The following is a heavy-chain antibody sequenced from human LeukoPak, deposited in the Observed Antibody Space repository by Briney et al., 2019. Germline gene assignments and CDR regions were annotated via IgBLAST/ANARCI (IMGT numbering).Heavy chain of an antibody. V-gene: IGHV3-23*01. J-gene: IGHJ4*02. Sequence: GGSLRLSCAASGFTFSSYAMSWVRQAPGKGLEWVSAISGSGGSTYYADSVKGRFTISRDNSKNKLYLQMNSLRAEDTAVYYCAKEFARGYNYYDSSGYYYPFGYWGQGTLVTVSS. CDR1: GFTFSSYA. CDR3: AKEFARGYNYYDSSGYYYPFGY. CDR2: ISGSGGST. D-gene: IGHD3-22*01.